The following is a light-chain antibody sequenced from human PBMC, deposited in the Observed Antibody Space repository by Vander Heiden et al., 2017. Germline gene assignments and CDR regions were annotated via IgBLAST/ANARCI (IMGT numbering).Light chain of an antibody. CDR2: LGS. Sequence: DILMTQSPLSLPVTPGGPASISCRSSQSLLHGNGYNYLHWYLQKPGQSPQLLIYLGSLRTSGVPDRFSGSGSGTDFTLKISRVEAEDVGVYYCMQTLQTPWTFGQGTKVEIK. J-gene: IGKJ1*01. V-gene: IGKV2-28*01. CDR1: QSLLHGNGYNY. CDR3: MQTLQTPWT.